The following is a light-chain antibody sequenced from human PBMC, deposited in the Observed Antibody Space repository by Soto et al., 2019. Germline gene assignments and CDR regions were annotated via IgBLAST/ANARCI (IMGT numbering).Light chain of an antibody. CDR2: AAS. V-gene: IGKV1-8*01. CDR1: QGISSY. Sequence: AIRMTQSPSSFSASTGDRVTITCRASQGISSYLAWYQQKPGKAPKLLIYAASTLQSGVPSRFSGSGSGTDFTLTISCLQSEDFATHYCQQYYSYPVTFGQGTKVDIK. J-gene: IGKJ1*01. CDR3: QQYYSYPVT.